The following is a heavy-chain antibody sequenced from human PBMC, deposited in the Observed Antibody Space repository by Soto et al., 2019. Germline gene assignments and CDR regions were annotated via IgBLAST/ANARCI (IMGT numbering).Heavy chain of an antibody. CDR1: GGSFSGFF. CDR3: ARGLSFYDDVLGPVSRRLFAP. D-gene: IGHD3-16*01. CDR2: INHSGST. Sequence: PSETLSLTCAVSGGSFSGFFWGWIRQPPGKGLAWIGEINHSGSTNYNPSLKSRVTISVDTSKNQFSLKLSSVTAADTAVYYCARGLSFYDDVLGPVSRRLFAPWGQGTLVTFSS. J-gene: IGHJ5*02. V-gene: IGHV4-34*01.